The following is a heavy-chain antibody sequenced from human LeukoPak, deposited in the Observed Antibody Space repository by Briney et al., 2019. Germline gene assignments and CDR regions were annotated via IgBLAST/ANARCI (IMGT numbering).Heavy chain of an antibody. V-gene: IGHV1-8*03. J-gene: IGHJ4*02. CDR2: MNPNSGNT. CDR1: GYTFTSYD. CDR3: ARVGSRSGSYYFDY. D-gene: IGHD1-26*01. Sequence: ASVKVSCKASGYTFTSYDINWVRQATGQGLEWMGWMNPNSGNTGYAQKFQGRVTITRNTSISTAYMELSSLRSEDTAVYYCARVGSRSGSYYFDYWGQGTLVTVSS.